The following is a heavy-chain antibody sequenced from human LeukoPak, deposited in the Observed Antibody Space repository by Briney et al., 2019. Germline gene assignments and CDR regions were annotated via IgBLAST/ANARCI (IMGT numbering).Heavy chain of an antibody. CDR1: GFTFSGYA. J-gene: IGHJ6*02. CDR3: AKYVSAKGPPYGLDV. Sequence: GGSLRLSCAASGFTFSGYAISWVRQAPGKGLEWVSGISASGGSTYYADSVKGRFTISRDNSKNTLYLQMNSLRAEDTAIYYCAKYVSAKGPPYGLDVWGQGTTVTVSS. CDR2: ISASGGST. V-gene: IGHV3-23*01. D-gene: IGHD2/OR15-2a*01.